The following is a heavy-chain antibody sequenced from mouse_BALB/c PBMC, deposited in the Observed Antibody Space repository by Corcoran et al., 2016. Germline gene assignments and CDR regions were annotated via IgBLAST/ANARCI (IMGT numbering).Heavy chain of an antibody. J-gene: IGHJ3*01. CDR1: GYTFTDST. D-gene: IGHD2-1*01. CDR3: ARFYYGIQFAY. V-gene: IGHV1-18*01. Sequence: EVQLQQSGPELGKPGASVKISCKTSGYTFTDSTMHWVKQSQGKSLEWIGGINPNNGGTAYNQKFKGKATLTVDKSSSTAYMELRSLTSEDSAVYYCARFYYGIQFAYWGQGTLVTVSA. CDR2: INPNNGGT.